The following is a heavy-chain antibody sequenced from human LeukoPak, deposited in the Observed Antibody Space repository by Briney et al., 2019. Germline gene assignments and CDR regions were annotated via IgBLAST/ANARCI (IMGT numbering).Heavy chain of an antibody. Sequence: SETLSLTCTVSGGSLSYYYWSWIRQPPGKGLEWIGNIYYSGSTNYNPSLKSRVTISVDTSKNQFSLKLTSVTAADTAVYYCARRVYGSGSYYLDYWGHGTLVTVSS. CDR2: IYYSGST. D-gene: IGHD3-10*01. V-gene: IGHV4-59*08. CDR3: ARRVYGSGSYYLDY. CDR1: GGSLSYYY. J-gene: IGHJ4*01.